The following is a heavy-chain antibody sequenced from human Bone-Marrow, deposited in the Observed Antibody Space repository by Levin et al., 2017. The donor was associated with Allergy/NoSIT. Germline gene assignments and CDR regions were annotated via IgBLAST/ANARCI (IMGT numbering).Heavy chain of an antibody. J-gene: IGHJ6*02. V-gene: IGHV1-8*01. CDR1: GYTFTSYD. CDR2: MNPNSGNT. D-gene: IGHD3/OR15-3a*01. CDR3: ARGPAGTSYSYDYGMDV. Sequence: ASVKVSCKASGYTFTSYDINWVRQATGQGLEWMGWMNPNSGNTGYAQKFQGRVTMTRNTSITTSYMDLSSLRSEDTAVYYCARGPAGTSYSYDYGMDVWGQGTTVTVSS.